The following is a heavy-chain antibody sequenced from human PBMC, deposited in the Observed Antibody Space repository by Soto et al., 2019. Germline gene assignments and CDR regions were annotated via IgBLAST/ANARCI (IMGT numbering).Heavy chain of an antibody. Sequence: EVQLLESGGGLVKPGGSLRLSCAASGYTFSSYTMGWVRQAPGKGLEWVSVISGSGGTTYYADSVKGRFTISRDNSENTLYLQMNSLRAEDTAVYYCAKAPPVRGVDYFDYWGQGTLVTVSS. CDR1: GYTFSSYT. V-gene: IGHV3-23*01. CDR3: AKAPPVRGVDYFDY. D-gene: IGHD3-10*01. CDR2: ISGSGGTT. J-gene: IGHJ4*02.